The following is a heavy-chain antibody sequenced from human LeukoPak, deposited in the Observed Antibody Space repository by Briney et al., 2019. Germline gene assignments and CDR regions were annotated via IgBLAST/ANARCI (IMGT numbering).Heavy chain of an antibody. J-gene: IGHJ5*02. Sequence: GASVKVSCKASGYTLTSYGISWVRQAPGQGLEWMGWISAYNGNTNYAQKLQGRVTMTTDTSTSTAYMELRSQRSDDTAVYYCASTPYGSGVWDVPWGQGTLVTVSS. D-gene: IGHD3-10*01. CDR1: GYTLTSYG. V-gene: IGHV1-18*01. CDR3: ASTPYGSGVWDVP. CDR2: ISAYNGNT.